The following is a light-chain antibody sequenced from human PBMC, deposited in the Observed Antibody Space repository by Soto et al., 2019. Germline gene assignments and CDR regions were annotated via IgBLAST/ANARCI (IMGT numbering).Light chain of an antibody. CDR2: GAS. J-gene: IGKJ1*01. Sequence: EIVLTQSPATLSVSPGERATLSCRASQSVSSYLAWYQQKPGQAPRLLIYGASTRATGIPGRFSGSGSGTVFTLTISSLQSEDFGVYYCQQYNKWPWTFGRGTKVDIK. CDR3: QQYNKWPWT. CDR1: QSVSSY. V-gene: IGKV3-15*01.